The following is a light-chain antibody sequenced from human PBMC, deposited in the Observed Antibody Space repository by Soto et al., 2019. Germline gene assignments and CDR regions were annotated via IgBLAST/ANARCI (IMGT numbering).Light chain of an antibody. V-gene: IGKV4-1*01. Sequence: DIVMTQSPDSLAVSLGERATINCKSSQSVLYSSTNKNYLAWYQQKAGQPPKLLIYWASTRESGVPDRISGSGSGTDFTLTISSLQAEDVAVYYCQQYYSSLRTFGQGTKLEIK. CDR3: QQYYSSLRT. J-gene: IGKJ2*01. CDR1: QSVLYSSTNKNY. CDR2: WAS.